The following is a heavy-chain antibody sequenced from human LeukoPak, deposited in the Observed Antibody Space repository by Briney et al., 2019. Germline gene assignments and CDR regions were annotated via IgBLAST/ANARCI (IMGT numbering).Heavy chain of an antibody. CDR2: IIPILGIA. D-gene: IGHD3-22*01. V-gene: IGHV1-69*04. J-gene: IGHJ4*02. CDR1: GGTFSSYA. Sequence: SVKVSCKASGGTFSSYAISWVRQAPGQGLEWIGRIIPILGIANYAQKFQGRVTITADKSTSTAYMELSSLRSEDTAVYYCARSEDYYDSSGYYDYWGQGTLVTVSS. CDR3: ARSEDYYDSSGYYDY.